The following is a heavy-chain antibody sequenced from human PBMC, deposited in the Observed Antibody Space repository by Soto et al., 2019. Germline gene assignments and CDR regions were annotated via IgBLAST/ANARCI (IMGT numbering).Heavy chain of an antibody. CDR1: GYIFVNYG. CDR2: ISPYTGNT. Sequence: QVQLEQSGDEVKKPGASVKVSCKASGYIFVNYGIAWVRQAPGQGLEWLGWISPYTGNTYYATKVQGRLTLTTDTSPGTAIMDLGSLTSADTPVYYRAMVHLSVTPTPQDVWRPGTTVTVSS. V-gene: IGHV1-18*01. CDR3: AMVHLSVTPTPQDV. J-gene: IGHJ6*02. D-gene: IGHD3-16*02.